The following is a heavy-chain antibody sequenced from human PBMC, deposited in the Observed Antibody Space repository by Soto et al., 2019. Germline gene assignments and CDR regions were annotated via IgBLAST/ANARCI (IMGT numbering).Heavy chain of an antibody. CDR1: GGSISSSSYY. Sequence: QLQLQESGPGLVKPSETLSLTCTVSGGSISSSSYYWGWIRQPPGKGLEWIGSTYYSGSTYYNPSLKSRVTISVDTSKNQFSLKLSSVTAADTAVYYCASSWYNWNSDAFDYWGQGTLVTVSS. CDR2: TYYSGST. D-gene: IGHD1-7*01. CDR3: ASSWYNWNSDAFDY. V-gene: IGHV4-39*01. J-gene: IGHJ4*02.